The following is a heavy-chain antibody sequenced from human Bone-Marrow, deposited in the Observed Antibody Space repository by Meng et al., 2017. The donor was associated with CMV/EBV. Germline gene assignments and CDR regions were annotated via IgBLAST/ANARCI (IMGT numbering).Heavy chain of an antibody. CDR3: ARASQGTYCSSTSCRRGGWFDP. J-gene: IGHJ5*02. CDR2: IYPGDSDA. V-gene: IGHV5-51*01. D-gene: IGHD2-2*01. CDR1: GYSFNNYW. Sequence: GGSLRLSCKGFGYSFNNYWIGWVRQMPGKGLEWMGIIYPGDSDASYGPSFQGQITISADKSISTAYLQWTSLKASDTAMYYCARASQGTYCSSTSCRRGGWFDPWGQGTLVTVSS.